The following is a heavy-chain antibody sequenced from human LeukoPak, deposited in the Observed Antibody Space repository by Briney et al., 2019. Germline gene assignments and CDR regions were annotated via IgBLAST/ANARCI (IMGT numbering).Heavy chain of an antibody. D-gene: IGHD3-16*01. V-gene: IGHV4-59*08. CDR3: ARHRHGDVYHFDL. J-gene: IGHJ4*02. CDR1: GDSIGTYY. Sequence: PSETLSLTCTVSGDSIGTYYWSWIRQPPGEGLEWIGYVYYTRSTNYNPSLKSRVTISVDTSKNHFSLNLRSVTAADTAIYYCARHRHGDVYHFDLWGRGTLVTVSS. CDR2: VYYTRST.